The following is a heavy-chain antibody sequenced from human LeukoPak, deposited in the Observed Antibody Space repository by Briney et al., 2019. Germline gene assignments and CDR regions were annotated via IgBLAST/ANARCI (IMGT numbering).Heavy chain of an antibody. CDR2: IYYSGST. J-gene: IGHJ6*03. V-gene: IGHV4-59*12. D-gene: IGHD6-13*01. Sequence: SETLSLTCTVSGGSISSYYWSWIRQPPGKGLEWIGYIYYSGSTNYNPSLKSRVTISVDTSKNQFSLKLSSVTAADTAVYYCARLGPAGIFDYYYSMDVWGKGSTVTVSS. CDR3: ARLGPAGIFDYYYSMDV. CDR1: GGSISSYY.